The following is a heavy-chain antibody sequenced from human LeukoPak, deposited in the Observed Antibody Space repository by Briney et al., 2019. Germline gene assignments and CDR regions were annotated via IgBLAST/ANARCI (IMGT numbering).Heavy chain of an antibody. CDR3: ARENSSSSRAFDY. CDR2: INHSGST. CDR1: GGSFSGYY. J-gene: IGHJ4*02. D-gene: IGHD6-6*01. Sequence: SETLSLTCAVYGGSFSGYYWSWIRQPPGKGLEWIGEINHSGSTNYNPSLKSRVTISVDTSKNQFSLKLSSMTAADTAVYYCARENSSSSRAFDYWGQGTLVTVSS. V-gene: IGHV4-34*01.